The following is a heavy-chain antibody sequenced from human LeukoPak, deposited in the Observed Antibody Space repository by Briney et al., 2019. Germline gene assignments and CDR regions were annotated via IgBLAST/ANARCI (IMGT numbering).Heavy chain of an antibody. V-gene: IGHV3-30*03. CDR3: ARDFNWNGNWFDP. J-gene: IGHJ5*02. CDR1: GFTFSSYG. Sequence: GGSLRLSCAASGFTFSSYGMHWVRQAPGKGLEWVAVISYDGSDNYYADSVKGRFTISRDNSKNTLYLQMDSLRTEDAAMYYCARDFNWNGNWFDPWGQGTLVTVSS. CDR2: ISYDGSDN. D-gene: IGHD1-1*01.